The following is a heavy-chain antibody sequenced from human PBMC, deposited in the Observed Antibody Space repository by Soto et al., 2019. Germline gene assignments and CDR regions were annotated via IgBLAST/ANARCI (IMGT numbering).Heavy chain of an antibody. Sequence: QVQLQESGPGLVKPSQTLSLTCTVSGGSISSGGYYWSWIRQHPGKGLEWLGYIYYSGSTYYNPSLKSRVTISVDTSKNQFSLKLSSVTAADTAVYYCARDRGYYDSSGYSGGNWFDPWGQGTLVTVSS. CDR3: ARDRGYYDSSGYSGGNWFDP. D-gene: IGHD3-22*01. CDR2: IYYSGST. J-gene: IGHJ5*02. V-gene: IGHV4-31*03. CDR1: GGSISSGGYY.